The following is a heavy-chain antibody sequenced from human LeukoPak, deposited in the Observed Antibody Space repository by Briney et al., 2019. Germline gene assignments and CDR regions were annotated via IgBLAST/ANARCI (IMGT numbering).Heavy chain of an antibody. CDR3: AKTRPLDSSSWSHGDY. CDR2: ISGSGGST. D-gene: IGHD6-13*01. CDR1: GFTFSSYA. Sequence: RGSLRLSCTASGFTFSSYAMNWVRQAPGKGLEWVSAISGSGGSTYYADSVKGRFTISRDNSKNTLYLHMNSLRAEDTAVYYCAKTRPLDSSSWSHGDYWGQGTLVTVSS. V-gene: IGHV3-23*01. J-gene: IGHJ4*02.